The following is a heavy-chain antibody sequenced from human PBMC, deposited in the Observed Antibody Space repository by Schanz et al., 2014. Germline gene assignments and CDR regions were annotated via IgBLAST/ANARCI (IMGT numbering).Heavy chain of an antibody. Sequence: EVQLVESGGGLVQPGGSLRLSCTASGFTFSSYSMNWVRQAPGKGLEWVSYVSRSTPVIYHADSVKGRFTMSRDNAKNSVFLQMNSLRAEDTAVYYCVRDSFFAFDYWGQGTLVTVSS. J-gene: IGHJ4*02. D-gene: IGHD3-3*01. CDR2: VSRSTPVI. V-gene: IGHV3-48*01. CDR3: VRDSFFAFDY. CDR1: GFTFSSYS.